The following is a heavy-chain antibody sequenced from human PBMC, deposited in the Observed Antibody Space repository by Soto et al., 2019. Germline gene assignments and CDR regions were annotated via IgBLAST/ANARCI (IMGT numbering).Heavy chain of an antibody. J-gene: IGHJ4*02. CDR3: AEHRRTEAEGFTLDY. CDR2: IYYTGST. D-gene: IGHD6-13*01. CDR1: GDSINNYY. Sequence: PSEPLSLTCTVSGDSINNYYWSWIRQPPGKRLEWIGYIYYTGSTTYNPSLESRVTMSVDTSKNQFSLKLSSVNAADTAVYYCAEHRRTEAEGFTLDYWGRGTLVTVSS. V-gene: IGHV4-59*01.